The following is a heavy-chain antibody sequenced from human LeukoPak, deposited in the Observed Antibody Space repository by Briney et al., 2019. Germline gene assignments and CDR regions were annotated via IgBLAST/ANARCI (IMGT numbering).Heavy chain of an antibody. V-gene: IGHV3-74*01. J-gene: IGHJ4*01. CDR1: GFTFSSYS. Sequence: GGSLRLSCAGSGFTFSSYSMNWVRQVPGKGLVWASRIDYEGGTTDYADSVEGRFTISRDNARNTLYLQMNSLRAEDTAIYYCARNNWGIDYWGLGTLVTVSS. D-gene: IGHD1/OR15-1a*01. CDR2: IDYEGGTT. CDR3: ARNNWGIDY.